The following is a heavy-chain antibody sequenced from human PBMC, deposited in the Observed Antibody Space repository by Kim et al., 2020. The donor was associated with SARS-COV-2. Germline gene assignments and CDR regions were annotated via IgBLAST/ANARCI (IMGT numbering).Heavy chain of an antibody. D-gene: IGHD5-12*01. Sequence: GGSLRLSCAASGFTFSSYSMNWVRQAPGKGLEWVSYISSSSSTIYYADSVKGRFTISRDNAKNSLYLQMNSLRDEDTAVYYCASADVGDGYNPWYYFDYWGQGTLVTVSS. V-gene: IGHV3-48*02. CDR1: GFTFSSYS. CDR3: ASADVGDGYNPWYYFDY. CDR2: ISSSSSTI. J-gene: IGHJ4*02.